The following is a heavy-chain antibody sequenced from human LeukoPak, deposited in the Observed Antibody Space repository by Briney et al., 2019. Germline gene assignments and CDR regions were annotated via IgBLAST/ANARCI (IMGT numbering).Heavy chain of an antibody. V-gene: IGHV3-66*03. CDR3: ARDRTALQDWVEFDP. J-gene: IGHJ5*02. CDR2: IRDSGEA. CDR1: GFRVSDYY. Sequence: GGSLRLSCAVSGFRVSDYYMSWVRQAPGKGLEWVGLIRDSGEAFYADFVRGRFAISRDESENTLYLQMNSLRVEDTAVYFCARDRTALQDWVEFDPWGQGTPVIVSS. D-gene: IGHD3/OR15-3a*01.